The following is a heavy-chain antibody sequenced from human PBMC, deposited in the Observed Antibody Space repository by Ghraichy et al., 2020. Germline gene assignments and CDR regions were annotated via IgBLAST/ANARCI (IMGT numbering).Heavy chain of an antibody. CDR2: IYYSGST. CDR1: GGSISSSSYY. D-gene: IGHD1-14*01. J-gene: IGHJ3*02. Sequence: SETLSLTCTVSGGSISSSSYYWGWIRQPPGKGLEWIGSIYYSGSTYYNPSLKSRVTISVDTSKNQFSLKLSSVTAADTAVYYCARVHREDDAFDIWGQGTMVTVSS. CDR3: ARVHREDDAFDI. V-gene: IGHV4-39*07.